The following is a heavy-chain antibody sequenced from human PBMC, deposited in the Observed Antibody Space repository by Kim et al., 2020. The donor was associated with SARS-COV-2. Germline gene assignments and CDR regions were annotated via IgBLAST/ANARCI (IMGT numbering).Heavy chain of an antibody. CDR2: IYYSGST. Sequence: SETLSLTCTVSGGSISSYYWSWIRQPPGKGLEWIGYIYYSGSTNYNPSLKSRVTISVDTSKNQFSLKLSSVTAADTAVYYCARLTQGVVVAATSAGERRTDWFDPWGQGTLVTVSP. CDR1: GGSISSYY. CDR3: ARLTQGVVVAATSAGERRTDWFDP. V-gene: IGHV4-59*01. D-gene: IGHD2-15*01. J-gene: IGHJ5*02.